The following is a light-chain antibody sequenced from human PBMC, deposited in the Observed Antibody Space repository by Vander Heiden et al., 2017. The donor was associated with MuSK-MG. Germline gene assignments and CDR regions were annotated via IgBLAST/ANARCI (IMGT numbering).Light chain of an antibody. CDR1: QSVSSY. V-gene: IGKV3-11*01. CDR2: DAS. CDR3: QQRSNWPPAT. Sequence: EIVLTPSPATLSLSPGERATLSCRASQSVSSYLAWYQQKPGQAPRLLIYDASNRATGIPARLSGSGSGTDFTLTISIREPEDFAVYYCQQRSNWPPATFGGGTKVEIK. J-gene: IGKJ4*01.